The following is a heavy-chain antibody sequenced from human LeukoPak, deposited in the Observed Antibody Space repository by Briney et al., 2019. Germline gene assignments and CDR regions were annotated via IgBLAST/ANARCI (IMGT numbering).Heavy chain of an antibody. J-gene: IGHJ4*02. CDR1: GGSFSGYY. D-gene: IGHD5-12*01. V-gene: IGHV4-34*01. CDR3: ARSEYSGYNDY. Sequence: SETLSLTCAVYGGSFSGYYWSWIRQPPGKGLEWIGEINHSGSTNYNPSLKSRVTISVDTSKNPFSLKLSSVTAADTAVYYCARSEYSGYNDYWGQGTLVTASS. CDR2: INHSGST.